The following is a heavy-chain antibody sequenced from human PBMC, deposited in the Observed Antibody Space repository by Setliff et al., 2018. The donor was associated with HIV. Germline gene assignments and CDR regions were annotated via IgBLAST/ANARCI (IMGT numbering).Heavy chain of an antibody. CDR1: GDSVSSRSYY. J-gene: IGHJ4*02. D-gene: IGHD3-3*01. V-gene: IGHV4-39*01. Sequence: PSETLSLTCSVSGDSVSSRSYYWGWVRQSPGKGLEWIGSIYFNGITHDNPSLNSRVTTSVDTSNTQFPLKLSSVTAAYTAIYYCVTVVQDDLGVVLFDYWGQGTLVTVSS. CDR2: IYFNGIT. CDR3: VTVVQDDLGVVLFDY.